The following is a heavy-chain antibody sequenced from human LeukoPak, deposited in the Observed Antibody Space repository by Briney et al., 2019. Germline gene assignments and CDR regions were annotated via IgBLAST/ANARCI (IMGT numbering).Heavy chain of an antibody. V-gene: IGHV3-30*18. CDR3: AKGNIAARQDIMDV. CDR1: GFTFSSYG. Sequence: GRSLRLSCAVSGFTFSSYGMHWVRQAPGKGLEWMAVISYDGTNKYYADSVKGRFTISGDNSKNTLYLQMNSLRAEDTAVYYCAKGNIAARQDIMDVWGQGTTVTVSS. CDR2: ISYDGTNK. D-gene: IGHD6-6*01. J-gene: IGHJ6*02.